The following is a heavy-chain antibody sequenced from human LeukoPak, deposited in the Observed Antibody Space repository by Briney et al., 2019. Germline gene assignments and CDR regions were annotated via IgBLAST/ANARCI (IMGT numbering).Heavy chain of an antibody. V-gene: IGHV1-8*03. J-gene: IGHJ4*02. CDR1: GYTFITYD. CDR2: MNVNSGNT. CDR3: ARTPYNWGIDY. D-gene: IGHD7-27*01. Sequence: AASVKVSCKASGYTFITYDINWVRQATGQGLEWMGWMNVNSGNTGYAQNFQGRLTITRNTSTSTAYMELSSLRSEDTAVYYCARTPYNWGIDYWGQGTLVTVSS.